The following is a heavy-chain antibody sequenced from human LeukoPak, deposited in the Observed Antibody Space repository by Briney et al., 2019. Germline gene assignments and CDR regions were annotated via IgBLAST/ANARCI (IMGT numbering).Heavy chain of an antibody. CDR3: ASAKGGYGPDFDY. Sequence: SETLSLTCTVSGGSISSSSYYWGWIRQPPGRGLEWIGSIYYSGSTYYNPSLKSRVTISVDTSKNQFSLKLSSVTAADTAVYYCASAKGGYGPDFDYWGQGTLVTVSS. V-gene: IGHV4-39*01. J-gene: IGHJ4*02. CDR1: GGSISSSSYY. CDR2: IYYSGST. D-gene: IGHD5-18*01.